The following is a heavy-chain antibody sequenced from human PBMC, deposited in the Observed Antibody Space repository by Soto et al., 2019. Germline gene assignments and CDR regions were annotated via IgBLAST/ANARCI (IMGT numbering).Heavy chain of an antibody. CDR2: ISAYNGNT. Sequence: ASVKVSWKASGYTFTSYGISWVRQAPGQGLEWMGWISAYNGNTNYAQKLQGRVTMTTDTSTSTAYMELRSLRSDDTAVYYCARVGVTMIVVVPDFDYWGQGTLVTVSS. D-gene: IGHD3-22*01. CDR3: ARVGVTMIVVVPDFDY. CDR1: GYTFTSYG. J-gene: IGHJ4*02. V-gene: IGHV1-18*01.